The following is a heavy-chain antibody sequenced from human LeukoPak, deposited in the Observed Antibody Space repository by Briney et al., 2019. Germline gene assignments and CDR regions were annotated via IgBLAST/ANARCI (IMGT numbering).Heavy chain of an antibody. J-gene: IGHJ4*02. CDR3: ARVWVLRYFDWLAREHYFDY. Sequence: SETLSLTCAVYGGSFSGYYWSWIRQPPGKGLEWIGEINHSGSTNYNPSLKSRVTISVDTSKNQFSPKLSSVTAADTAVYYCARVWVLRYFDWLAREHYFDYWGQGTLVTVSS. V-gene: IGHV4-34*01. CDR1: GGSFSGYY. CDR2: INHSGST. D-gene: IGHD3-9*01.